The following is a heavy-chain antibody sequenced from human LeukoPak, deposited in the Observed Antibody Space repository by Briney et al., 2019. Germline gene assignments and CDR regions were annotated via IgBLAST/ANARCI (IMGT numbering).Heavy chain of an antibody. D-gene: IGHD3-22*01. V-gene: IGHV4-38-2*02. CDR3: ARGWSGRSSGSDY. J-gene: IGHJ4*02. Sequence: SETLSLTCTVSGYSISSGYYWGWIRQPPGKGLKWVGSIYHSGSTYYNPSLKSRVTISVDTSKNQFSLKLSSVTAADTAVYYCARGWSGRSSGSDYWGQGTLVTVSS. CDR1: GYSISSGYY. CDR2: IYHSGST.